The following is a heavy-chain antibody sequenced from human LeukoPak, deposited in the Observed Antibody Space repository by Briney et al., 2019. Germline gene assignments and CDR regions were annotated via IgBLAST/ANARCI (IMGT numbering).Heavy chain of an antibody. V-gene: IGHV3-74*03. CDR1: GFTFSNYY. CDR2: INSDGRDT. Sequence: GGSLRLSCAASGFTFSNYYVHWVRQPPGKGLVWVSRINSDGRDTTYVDSVKGRFTISRDNAKNTVYLQTNSPRAEDTAVYYCATFGYNWNLGYWGQGTLVTVSS. CDR3: ATFGYNWNLGY. D-gene: IGHD1-20*01. J-gene: IGHJ4*02.